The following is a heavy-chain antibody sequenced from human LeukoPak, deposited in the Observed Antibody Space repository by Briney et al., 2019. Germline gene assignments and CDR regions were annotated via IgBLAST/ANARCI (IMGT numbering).Heavy chain of an antibody. J-gene: IGHJ4*02. V-gene: IGHV4-59*01. D-gene: IGHD1-1*01. CDR3: ARVGDWNDLVY. CDR2: ILYSGTTT. Sequence: PSETLSLTCTVSGGSISPYYWSWIRKTPGKGLEWIGYILYSGTTTNYNPSLKSRVTISADTSKNQFSLRLSSVTAADTAVYYCARVGDWNDLVYWGQGTLVTVSS. CDR1: GGSISPYY.